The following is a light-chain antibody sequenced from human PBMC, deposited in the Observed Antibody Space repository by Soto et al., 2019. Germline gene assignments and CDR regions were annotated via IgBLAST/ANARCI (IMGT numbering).Light chain of an antibody. CDR3: AVWDDSVNGWV. Sequence: QSVLTQPPSASGTPGQRVTISCSGSRSNIGRSDVYWYQQLPGTAPKLLIHNHTQRPSGVPDRVSGSKSGTSASLAISGLQSEDEADYDCAVWDDSVNGWVFGGGTKVTVL. CDR1: RSNIGRSD. J-gene: IGLJ3*02. V-gene: IGLV1-44*01. CDR2: NHT.